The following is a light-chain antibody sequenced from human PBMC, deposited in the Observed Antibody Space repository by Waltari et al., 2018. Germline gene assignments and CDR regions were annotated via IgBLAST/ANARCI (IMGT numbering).Light chain of an antibody. CDR3: GTWDSSVSAVV. J-gene: IGLJ3*02. Sequence: QSVLTQPPSVSAAPGQKVTVSCSGSNSNIGNNYVSWYQQLPGTAPKLIIYANDERPSGTPDRGSASKSDTEATLAMTGLQTGDEADYDCGTWDSSVSAVVFGGGTKLTVL. CDR2: AND. CDR1: NSNIGNNY. V-gene: IGLV1-51*02.